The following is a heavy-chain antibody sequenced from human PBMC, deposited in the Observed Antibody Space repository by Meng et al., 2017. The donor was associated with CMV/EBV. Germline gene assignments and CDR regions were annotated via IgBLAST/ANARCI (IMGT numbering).Heavy chain of an antibody. CDR1: GYSFTSYW. CDR3: ARRTRTHAFDI. V-gene: IGHV5-51*01. J-gene: IGHJ3*02. Sequence: GGSLRLSCKGSGYSFTSYWTGWVRQMPGKGLEWMWIIYPGDSDTRYSPSFQGQVTISADKSISTAYLQWSSLKASDTAMYYCARRTRTHAFDIWGQGTMVTVSS. CDR2: IYPGDSDT. D-gene: IGHD3/OR15-3a*01.